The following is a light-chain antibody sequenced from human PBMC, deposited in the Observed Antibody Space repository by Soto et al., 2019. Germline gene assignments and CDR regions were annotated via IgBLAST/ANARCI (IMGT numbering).Light chain of an antibody. CDR1: ESVSSRN. J-gene: IGKJ5*01. Sequence: EIVLTQSPGTLSLSPGDGATLSCRASESVSSRNLAWYQQRPGQAPRPLIYAASSRAPGIPDRFSGSGSETDFTLTISRLEPEDFAVYYCQQHGSSPITFGQGTRLEIK. CDR2: AAS. CDR3: QQHGSSPIT. V-gene: IGKV3-20*01.